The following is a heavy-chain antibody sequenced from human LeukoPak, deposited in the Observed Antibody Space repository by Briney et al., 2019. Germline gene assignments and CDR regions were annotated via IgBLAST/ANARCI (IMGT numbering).Heavy chain of an antibody. CDR1: RFTFSSYW. J-gene: IGHJ4*02. Sequence: GGSLRLSCAASRFTFSSYWVHWVRQAPGKGLVWVSRINSDGSSTSYADSVKGRFTISRDNAKNTLYLQMNSLRAEDTAVYYCATGGSIAASPFDYWGQGTLVTVSS. D-gene: IGHD6-13*01. V-gene: IGHV3-74*01. CDR3: ATGGSIAASPFDY. CDR2: INSDGSST.